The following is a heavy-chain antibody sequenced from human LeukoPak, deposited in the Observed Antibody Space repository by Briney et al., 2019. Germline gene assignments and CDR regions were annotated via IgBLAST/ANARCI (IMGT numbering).Heavy chain of an antibody. D-gene: IGHD5-24*01. CDR2: IYHSGST. V-gene: IGHV4-38-2*01. CDR1: GYSIGSGYY. J-gene: IGHJ4*02. CDR3: ARHRRRWLQLAAFDH. Sequence: SETLSLTCAVSGYSIGSGYYWAWIRQPPGKGLEWIGSIYHSGSTYYNPSLKSRVTISVDTSSNQFSLKLTSVTAADTAIYYCARHRRRWLQLAAFDHWGQGTLATVSS.